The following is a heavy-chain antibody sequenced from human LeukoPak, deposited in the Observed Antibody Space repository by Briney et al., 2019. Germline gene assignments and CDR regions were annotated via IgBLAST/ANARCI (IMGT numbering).Heavy chain of an antibody. V-gene: IGHV4-39*07. CDR3: ARIVATTKFDY. D-gene: IGHD5-12*01. CDR1: GGSISSSSYY. J-gene: IGHJ4*02. Sequence: SETLSLTCTVSGGSISSSSYYWGWIRQPPGKGLEWIGSTYYSGSTYYNPSLKSRVTISVDTSKNQFSLKLSSVTAADTAVYYCARIVATTKFDYWGQGTLVTVSS. CDR2: TYYSGST.